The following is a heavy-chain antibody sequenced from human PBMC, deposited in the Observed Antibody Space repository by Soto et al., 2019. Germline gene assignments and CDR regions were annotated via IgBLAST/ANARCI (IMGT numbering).Heavy chain of an antibody. Sequence: ASVKVCCETSGYIFTAYSIHWVRQARGQGLEWMGVVNPSGGSAHYAQSFEGRVTLTRDTSTSTFYMELSSLRSEDTAVYYCAREENCRGGTCYSEYFHHWGQGTLVTVSS. CDR3: AREENCRGGTCYSEYFHH. CDR1: GYIFTAYS. CDR2: VNPSGGSA. V-gene: IGHV1-46*01. J-gene: IGHJ1*01. D-gene: IGHD2-15*01.